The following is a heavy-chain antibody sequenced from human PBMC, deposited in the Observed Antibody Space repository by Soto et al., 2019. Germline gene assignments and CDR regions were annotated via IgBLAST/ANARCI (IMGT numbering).Heavy chain of an antibody. J-gene: IGHJ6*02. D-gene: IGHD2-2*01. V-gene: IGHV5-51*01. CDR1: GYSFTSYW. CDR2: IYPGDSDT. Sequence: GESLKISCKGSGYSFTSYWISWVRQMPGKGLEWMGIIYPGDSDTRYSPSFQGQVTISADKSISTAYLQWSSLKASDTAMYYCARALQVPAAYNYYYYGMDVWGQGTTVTVSS. CDR3: ARALQVPAAYNYYYYGMDV.